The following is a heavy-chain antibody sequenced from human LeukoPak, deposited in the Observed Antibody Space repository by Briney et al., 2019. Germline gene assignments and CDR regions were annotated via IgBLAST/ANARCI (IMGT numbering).Heavy chain of an antibody. D-gene: IGHD3-3*01. CDR2: IYHSGST. V-gene: IGHV4-4*02. CDR3: ARDNGHDFWSGYYEY. Sequence: SETLSLTCAVSGGSISSSNWWSWVRPPPGKGLEWIGEIYHSGSTNYNPSLKSRVTISVDKSKNQFSLKLSSVTAADTAVYYCARDNGHDFWSGYYEYWGQGTLVTVSS. CDR1: GGSISSSNW. J-gene: IGHJ4*02.